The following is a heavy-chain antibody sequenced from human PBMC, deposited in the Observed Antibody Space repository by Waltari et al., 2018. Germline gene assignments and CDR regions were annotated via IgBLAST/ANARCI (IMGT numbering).Heavy chain of an antibody. D-gene: IGHD3-9*01. J-gene: IGHJ4*02. CDR3: AFTYDILTGYFDH. CDR1: GFSPTTTGVG. V-gene: IGHV2-5*01. CDR2: IYWNDSK. Sequence: QITLKESGPALIQPTQPLTLTCSFSGFSPTTTGVGWGWIRQPPGKALEWLALIYWNDSKRYNPSLRSRLTITKDTSKDQVALTLTYMAPEDTATYFCAFTYDILTGYFDHWGQGTLVTASS.